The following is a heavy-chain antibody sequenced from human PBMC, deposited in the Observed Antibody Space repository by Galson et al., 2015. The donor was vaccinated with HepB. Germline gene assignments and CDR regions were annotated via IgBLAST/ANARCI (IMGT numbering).Heavy chain of an antibody. CDR1: GFTFSDYY. Sequence: SLRLSCAASGFTFSDYYMSWIRQSPGKGLEWVSYISSSSSYTNYADSVKGRFTISIDNAKNSLYLQMNSLRAKDTAVYYCTRDGVVVVAASYSYYGMDVWGQGTTVTVSS. J-gene: IGHJ6*02. CDR2: ISSSSSYT. D-gene: IGHD2-15*01. V-gene: IGHV3-11*05. CDR3: TRDGVVVVAASYSYYGMDV.